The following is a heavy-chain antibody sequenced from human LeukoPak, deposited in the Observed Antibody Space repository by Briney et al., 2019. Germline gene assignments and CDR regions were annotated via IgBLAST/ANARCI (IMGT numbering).Heavy chain of an antibody. CDR2: IYYSGST. CDR3: ARDRGLGAFDY. J-gene: IGHJ4*02. D-gene: IGHD3-10*01. CDR1: GGSISSYY. V-gene: IGHV4-59*12. Sequence: SETLSLTCTVSGGSISSYYWSWIRQPPGKGLEWIGYIYYSGSTYYNPSLKSRVTISVDTSKNQFSLKLSSVPAADTAVYYCARDRGLGAFDYWGQGTLVSVSS.